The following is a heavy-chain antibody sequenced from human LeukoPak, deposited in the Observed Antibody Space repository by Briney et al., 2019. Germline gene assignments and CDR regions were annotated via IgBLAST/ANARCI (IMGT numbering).Heavy chain of an antibody. Sequence: SQTLSLTCTVSGGSVNSGGYYWSWIRQHPGKGLEWIGYISYSGSTYYNPSLKSRLTTSLDTSKNQFSLRLSSVSAADAAVYFCAVGPHHYFDSWGQGTLVTVSS. V-gene: IGHV4-31*03. CDR3: AVGPHHYFDS. CDR1: GGSVNSGGYY. CDR2: ISYSGST. J-gene: IGHJ4*02.